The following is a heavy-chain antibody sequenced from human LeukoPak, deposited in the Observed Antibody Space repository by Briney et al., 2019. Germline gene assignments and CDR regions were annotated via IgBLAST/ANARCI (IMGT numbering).Heavy chain of an antibody. J-gene: IGHJ4*02. V-gene: IGHV1-69*01. CDR2: IMPIFGTA. Sequence: SVKVSCKASGGTFSSYAISWVRQAPGQGLEWMGGIMPIFGTANYAQKFRGRVTITADESTSTAYMELSSLRSEDTAVYYCARTDYGEGDYWGQGTLVTVSS. D-gene: IGHD4-17*01. CDR1: GGTFSSYA. CDR3: ARTDYGEGDY.